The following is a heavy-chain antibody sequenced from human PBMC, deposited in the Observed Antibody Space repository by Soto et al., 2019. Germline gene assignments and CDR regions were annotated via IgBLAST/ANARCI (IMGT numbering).Heavy chain of an antibody. V-gene: IGHV3-23*01. D-gene: IGHD3-22*01. Sequence: GSLRLSCAASGFTFSSYAMSWVRQAPGKGLEWVSAISGSGGSTYYADSVKGRFTISRDNSKNTLYLQMNSLRAEDTAVYYCASSFDYYDSSGYSSLFDYWGQGTLVTVSS. CDR2: ISGSGGST. CDR1: GFTFSSYA. J-gene: IGHJ4*02. CDR3: ASSFDYYDSSGYSSLFDY.